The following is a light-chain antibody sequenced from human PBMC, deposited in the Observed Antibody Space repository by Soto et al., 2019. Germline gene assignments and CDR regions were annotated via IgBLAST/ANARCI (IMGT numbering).Light chain of an antibody. CDR3: QQYNNWVT. CDR1: QSVSSS. J-gene: IGKJ4*01. Sequence: EIVMTQSPATLSVSPGESVTLSCRVSQSVSSSLAWYQQKPGQAPRLLIYAASSRATGVPARFSGSGSGTEFTLTISSLQSEDFAVYYCQQYNNWVTFGGGTQVEIK. CDR2: AAS. V-gene: IGKV3-15*01.